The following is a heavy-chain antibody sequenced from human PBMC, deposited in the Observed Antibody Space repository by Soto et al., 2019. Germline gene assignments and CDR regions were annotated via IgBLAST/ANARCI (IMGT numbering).Heavy chain of an antibody. CDR1: GFTFTSSA. J-gene: IGHJ6*02. V-gene: IGHV1-58*01. Sequence: SVKVSCKASGFTFTSSAVQWVRQARGQRLEWIGWIVVGSGNTNYAQKFQERVTITRDMSTSTAYMELSSLRSEDTAVYYCAAPPAYGSHPLYYYYYYGMDVWGQGTTVTVSS. CDR2: IVVGSGNT. D-gene: IGHD3-10*01. CDR3: AAPPAYGSHPLYYYYYYGMDV.